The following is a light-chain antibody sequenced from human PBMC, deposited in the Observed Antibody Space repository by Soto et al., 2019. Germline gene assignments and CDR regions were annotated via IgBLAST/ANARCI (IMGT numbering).Light chain of an antibody. CDR3: QQSFSAPYT. V-gene: IGKV1-39*01. CDR2: TAS. Sequence: DIQMTQSPSSLSASVGDSVTIPCRASQNINKYLNWYQQRSGRAPRLLIHTASSLHSGVPPRFSGSGSGSDFTLTISTLQPEDLATYFCQQSFSAPYTVGQGTKVEI. J-gene: IGKJ2*01. CDR1: QNINKY.